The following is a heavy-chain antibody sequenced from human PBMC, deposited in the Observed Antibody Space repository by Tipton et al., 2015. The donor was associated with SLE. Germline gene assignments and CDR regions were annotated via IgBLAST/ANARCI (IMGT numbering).Heavy chain of an antibody. CDR2: IDYSGST. V-gene: IGHV4-31*11. CDR3: ARLQYIFGGMDV. D-gene: IGHD3-3*01. CDR1: GRSFIGSY. J-gene: IGHJ6*03. Sequence: LRLSCAVYGRSFIGSYWTWIRQHPGKGLEWIGYIDYSGSTYYNPSLRSRVTFSVDTSKNHISLRLSSVTAADTAVYYCARLQYIFGGMDVWGKGTTVTVSS.